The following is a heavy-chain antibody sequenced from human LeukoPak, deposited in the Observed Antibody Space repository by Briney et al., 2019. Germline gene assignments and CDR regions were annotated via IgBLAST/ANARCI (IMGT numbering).Heavy chain of an antibody. Sequence: LQTLSFTVTVSGLSISSGGYYWCWIGQHPTKGHEWSGYIYYSGSTYYNPSLKSRVTISVDTSKNQFSLKLSSVTAADTAVYYCARGPAFYDSSGYPFDYWGQGTLVTVSS. V-gene: IGHV4-31*03. CDR2: IYYSGST. D-gene: IGHD3-22*01. J-gene: IGHJ4*02. CDR3: ARGPAFYDSSGYPFDY. CDR1: GLSISSGGYY.